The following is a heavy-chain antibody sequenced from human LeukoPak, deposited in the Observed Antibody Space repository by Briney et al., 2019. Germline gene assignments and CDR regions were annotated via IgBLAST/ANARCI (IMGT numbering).Heavy chain of an antibody. CDR2: INPNSGGT. Sequence: ASVKVSCKASGGTFSSYTISWVRQAPGQGLEWMGRINPNSGGTNYAQKFQGRVTITRDTSISTAYMELSRLRSDDTAVYYCARGRSSWYDLDYWGQGTLVTVSS. J-gene: IGHJ4*02. CDR1: GGTFSSYT. V-gene: IGHV1-2*06. D-gene: IGHD6-13*01. CDR3: ARGRSSWYDLDY.